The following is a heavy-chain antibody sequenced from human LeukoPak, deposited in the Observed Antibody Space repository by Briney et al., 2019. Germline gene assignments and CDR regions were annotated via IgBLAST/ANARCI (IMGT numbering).Heavy chain of an antibody. CDR1: GGSISSSSYY. CDR2: IYYSGST. CDR3: ARDAVDIVATIRLGMRY. D-gene: IGHD5-12*01. J-gene: IGHJ4*02. V-gene: IGHV4-39*07. Sequence: SETLSLTCTVSGGSISSSSYYWGWIRQPPGKGLEWIGSIYYSGSTYYNPSLKSRVTISVDTSKNQFSLKLSSVTAADTAVYYCARDAVDIVATIRLGMRYWGQGALVTVSS.